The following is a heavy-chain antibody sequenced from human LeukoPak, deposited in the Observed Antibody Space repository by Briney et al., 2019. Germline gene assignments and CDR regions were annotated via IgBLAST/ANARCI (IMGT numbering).Heavy chain of an antibody. J-gene: IGHJ3*02. V-gene: IGHV4-34*01. D-gene: IGHD2-15*01. CDR1: GGSFSGYY. Sequence: PSETLSLTCAVYGGSFSGYYWSWIRRPPGKGLEWIGEINHSGSTNYNPSLKSRVTISVDTSKNQFSLKLSSVTAADTAVYYCARVRYVVVVAATAADDAFDIWGQGTMVTVSS. CDR3: ARVRYVVVVAATAADDAFDI. CDR2: INHSGST.